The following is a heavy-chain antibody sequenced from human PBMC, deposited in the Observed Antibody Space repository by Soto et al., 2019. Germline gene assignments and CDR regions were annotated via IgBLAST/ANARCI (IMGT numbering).Heavy chain of an antibody. D-gene: IGHD4-4*01. CDR3: ARGQDGYSPYYYYGMDV. J-gene: IGHJ6*02. CDR2: IIPIFGTA. Sequence: AAVKVSCKYSLGTFGSYAISWVRHAPGQGLEWMGGIIPIFGTANYAQKFQGRVTITADESTSTAYMELSSLRSEDTAVYYCARGQDGYSPYYYYGMDVWGQGNTVTVSS. CDR1: LGTFGSYA. V-gene: IGHV1-69*13.